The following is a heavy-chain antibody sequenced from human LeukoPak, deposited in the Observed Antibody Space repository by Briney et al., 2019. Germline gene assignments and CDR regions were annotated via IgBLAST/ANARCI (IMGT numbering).Heavy chain of an antibody. Sequence: GASVKVSSEASGYTFTSYYMHWVRQAPGQGLEWMGWISAYNGNTNYAQKLQGRVTMTTDTSTSTAYMELRSLRSDDTAVYYCATDTKAKYYYDSSGPQDAFDIWGQGTMVTVSS. D-gene: IGHD3-22*01. CDR1: GYTFTSYY. CDR3: ATDTKAKYYYDSSGPQDAFDI. V-gene: IGHV1-18*04. CDR2: ISAYNGNT. J-gene: IGHJ3*02.